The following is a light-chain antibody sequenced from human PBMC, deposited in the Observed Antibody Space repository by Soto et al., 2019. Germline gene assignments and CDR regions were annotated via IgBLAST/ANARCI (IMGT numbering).Light chain of an antibody. CDR2: EGT. CDR1: SGDIGSYNL. V-gene: IGLV2-23*03. CDR3: CSYAGSDTII. J-gene: IGLJ2*01. Sequence: QSALTQPASVSGSPGQSITISCTGTSGDIGSYNLVSWYQHLPGEAPKLMIYEGTKRPSGVSNRFSGSKSGHTASLTISGLRAEDEAHYYCCSYAGSDTIIFGGGTKVTVL.